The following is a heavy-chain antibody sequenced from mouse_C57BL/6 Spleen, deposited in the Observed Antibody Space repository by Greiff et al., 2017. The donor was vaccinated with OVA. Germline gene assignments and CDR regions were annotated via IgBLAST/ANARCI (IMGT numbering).Heavy chain of an antibody. CDR1: GYTFTSYW. Sequence: QVQLKQPGAELVRPGSSVKLSCKASGYTFTSYWMHWVKQRPIQGLEWIGNIDPSDSETHYNQKFKDKATLTVDKSSSTAYMQLSSLTSEDSAVYHCARSDYDPLFAYWGQGTLVTVSA. J-gene: IGHJ3*01. CDR2: IDPSDSET. V-gene: IGHV1-52*01. D-gene: IGHD2-4*01. CDR3: ARSDYDPLFAY.